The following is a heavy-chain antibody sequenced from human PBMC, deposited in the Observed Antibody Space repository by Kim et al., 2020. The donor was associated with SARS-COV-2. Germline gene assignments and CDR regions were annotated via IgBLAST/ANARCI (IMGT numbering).Heavy chain of an antibody. J-gene: IGHJ6*02. CDR3: ASTVTTPMVSYYYGMDV. D-gene: IGHD4-4*01. Sequence: SETLSLTCTVSGGSISSSSYYWGWIRQPPGKGLEWSGSIYYSGSTYYNPSLKSRVTISVDTSKNQFSLKLSSVTAADTAVYYCASTVTTPMVSYYYGMDVWGQGTTVTVSS. CDR2: IYYSGST. V-gene: IGHV4-39*01. CDR1: GGSISSSSYY.